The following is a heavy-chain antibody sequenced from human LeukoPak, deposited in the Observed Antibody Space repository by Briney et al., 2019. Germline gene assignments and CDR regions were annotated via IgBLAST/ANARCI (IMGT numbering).Heavy chain of an antibody. D-gene: IGHD2-2*01. V-gene: IGHV4-34*01. Sequence: SKTLSLTRAVYGGSFSGYYWSWIRQPPGKGLEWIGEINHSGSTNYNPSLKSRVTISVDTSKNQFSLKLSSVTAADTAVYYCARGRGYCSSTSCHGRLFDYWGQGTLVTVSS. CDR1: GGSFSGYY. CDR2: INHSGST. J-gene: IGHJ4*02. CDR3: ARGRGYCSSTSCHGRLFDY.